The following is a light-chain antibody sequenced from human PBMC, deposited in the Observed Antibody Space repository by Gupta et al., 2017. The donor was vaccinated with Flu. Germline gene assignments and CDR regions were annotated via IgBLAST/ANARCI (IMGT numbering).Light chain of an antibody. Sequence: DIQLTQSPSFLSASVGDRVTITCRASQGISTFLAWYQQKPGKAPNLLIYTASTLQSGVPSRFSGSGSGTEFTLTINSLQPEDFATYYCQQLKTYRLTFGGGTTVEIK. CDR1: QGISTF. CDR3: QQLKTYRLT. CDR2: TAS. V-gene: IGKV1-9*01. J-gene: IGKJ4*01.